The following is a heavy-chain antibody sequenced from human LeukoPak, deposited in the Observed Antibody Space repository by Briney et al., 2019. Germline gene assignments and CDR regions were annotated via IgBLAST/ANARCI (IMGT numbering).Heavy chain of an antibody. CDR1: GGSISSSSYY. J-gene: IGHJ2*01. D-gene: IGHD3-9*01. V-gene: IGHV4-39*01. CDR3: ARQRDHHYDVLTGSALYWWFDL. CDR2: IYYSGSI. Sequence: SETLSLTCTVSGGSISSSSYYWGWIRQPPGKGLEWIGSIYYSGSIYYNPSLKSRLTMSVDTSKNQFSLNLRSVTAADTAVYYCARQRDHHYDVLTGSALYWWFDLWGRGTLVTVSS.